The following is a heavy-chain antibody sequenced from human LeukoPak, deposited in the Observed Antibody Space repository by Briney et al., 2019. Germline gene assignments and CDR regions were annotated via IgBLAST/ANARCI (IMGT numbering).Heavy chain of an antibody. CDR1: GFSFTSYY. CDR3: AKGKVGAPVDY. Sequence: ASVKVSCKASGFSFTSYYIHWVRQAPGQGLEWMGGIIPIFGTANYAQKFQGRVTITADESTSTAYMEPSSLRSEDTAVYYCAKGKVGAPVDYWGQGTLVTVSS. CDR2: IIPIFGTA. J-gene: IGHJ4*02. D-gene: IGHD1-26*01. V-gene: IGHV1-69*13.